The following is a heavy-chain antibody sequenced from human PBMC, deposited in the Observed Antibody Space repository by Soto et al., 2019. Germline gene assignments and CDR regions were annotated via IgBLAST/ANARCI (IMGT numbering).Heavy chain of an antibody. V-gene: IGHV4-31*03. D-gene: IGHD2-21*01. J-gene: IGHJ4*02. CDR3: ASGTFNDISFDS. CDR2: IYYTGAA. CDR1: GGSIDTGGFY. Sequence: QVQLQESGPGLVKPSQTLTLTCSVSGGSIDTGGFYWSWARQLPGKGQKWIGYIYYTGAAYYNPALKSRVVISLDTSANQFSLSLTSLTAADTAVYYCASGTFNDISFDSWGQGRLVTVSS.